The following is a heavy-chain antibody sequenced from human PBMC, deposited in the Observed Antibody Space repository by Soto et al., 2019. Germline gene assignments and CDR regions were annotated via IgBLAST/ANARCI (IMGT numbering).Heavy chain of an antibody. J-gene: IGHJ6*02. CDR2: ISAYNGNT. CDR1: GYTFTSYG. V-gene: IGHV1-18*01. D-gene: IGHD6-13*01. CDR3: ASRGLGIAAAGTQANYYYGMDV. Sequence: ASVKVSCKASGYTFTSYGISWVRQAPGQGLEWMGWISAYNGNTNYAQKLQGRVTMTTDTSTSTAYMELRSLRSDDTAVYYCASRGLGIAAAGTQANYYYGMDVWGQGTTVTVSS.